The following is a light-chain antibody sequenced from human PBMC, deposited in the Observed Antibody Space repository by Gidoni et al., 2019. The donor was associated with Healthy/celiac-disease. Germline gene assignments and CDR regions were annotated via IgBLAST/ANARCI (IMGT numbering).Light chain of an antibody. Sequence: DIQITHSPSSLSASVRDRVTITCRASQGISNYLAWYQHKPGTVPKLLIYAASTLQSGVPSRFSGSGSGTDLTLTISSLQPADVATYYCQKYTSAPLTFGGGTKVEI. CDR3: QKYTSAPLT. CDR1: QGISNY. J-gene: IGKJ4*01. CDR2: AAS. V-gene: IGKV1-27*01.